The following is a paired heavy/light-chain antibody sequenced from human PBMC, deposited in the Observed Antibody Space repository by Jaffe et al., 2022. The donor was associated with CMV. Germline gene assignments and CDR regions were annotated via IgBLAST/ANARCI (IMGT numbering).Heavy chain of an antibody. D-gene: IGHD3-22*01. J-gene: IGHJ4*02. CDR1: GFTFSSYA. CDR3: AKAIPTYYYDSSGYPFDY. Sequence: EVQLLESGGGLVQPGGSLRLSCAASGFTFSSYAMSWVRQAPGKGLEWVSAISGSGGSTYYADSVKGRFTISRDNSKNTLYLQMNSLRAEDTAVYYCAKAIPTYYYDSSGYPFDYWGQGTLVTVSS. V-gene: IGHV3-23*01. CDR2: ISGSGGST.
Light chain of an antibody. V-gene: IGKV1-16*02. CDR3: QQYNSYPWT. CDR2: AAS. CDR1: QGISNY. Sequence: DIQMTQSPSSLSASVGDRVTITCRASQGISNYLAWFQQKPGKAPKSLIYAASSLQSGVPSKFSGSGSGTDFTLTISSLQPEDFATYYCQQYNSYPWTFGQGTKVEIK. J-gene: IGKJ1*01.